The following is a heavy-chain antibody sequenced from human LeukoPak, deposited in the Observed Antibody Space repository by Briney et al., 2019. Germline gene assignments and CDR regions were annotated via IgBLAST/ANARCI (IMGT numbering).Heavy chain of an antibody. CDR1: GFTFSSYA. D-gene: IGHD1-26*01. J-gene: IGHJ4*02. Sequence: GGSLRLSCAASGFTFSSYAMSWVRQAPGKGLEWVSAISGSGGSTYYADSVKGRFTISRDNSKNTLYLQMNSLRAEDTAVYYCAKRETIVGASPRPYYFDYWGQGTLVTVSS. CDR3: AKRETIVGASPRPYYFDY. CDR2: ISGSGGST. V-gene: IGHV3-23*01.